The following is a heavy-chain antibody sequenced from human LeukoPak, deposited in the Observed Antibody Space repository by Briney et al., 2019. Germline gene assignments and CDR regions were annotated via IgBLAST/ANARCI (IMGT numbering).Heavy chain of an antibody. Sequence: GASVKVSCKASGYTFTGYYMHWVRQAPGQGLEWMGWINPNSAGTDYAQKFQGRVTMTRDTSISTAYMELSSLRSDDTAAYYCAREWELRRSRNFDYWGQGTLVTVSS. CDR1: GYTFTGYY. CDR3: AREWELRRSRNFDY. CDR2: INPNSAGT. J-gene: IGHJ4*02. D-gene: IGHD1-26*01. V-gene: IGHV1-2*02.